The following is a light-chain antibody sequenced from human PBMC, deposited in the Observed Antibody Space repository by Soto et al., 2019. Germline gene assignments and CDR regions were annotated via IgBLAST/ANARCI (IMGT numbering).Light chain of an antibody. CDR1: QSVRSN. J-gene: IGKJ1*01. V-gene: IGKV3-15*01. CDR2: RAS. Sequence: EIVMTHSPATLSVSPCEGATLSCRASQSVRSNLAWYYQKPGQAPRLLIYRASSRAAGLPDRFSGSGSETEFTLTISSLQSEDFAVYYCQQYGSSRTFGQGTKVDIK. CDR3: QQYGSSRT.